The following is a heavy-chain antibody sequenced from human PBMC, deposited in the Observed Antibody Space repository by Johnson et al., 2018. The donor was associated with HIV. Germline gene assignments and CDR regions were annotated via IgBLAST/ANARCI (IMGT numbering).Heavy chain of an antibody. CDR3: AKDILHDSFDI. CDR1: GFTFSSYC. J-gene: IGHJ3*02. Sequence: QVQLVESGGGVVQPGGSLRLSCAASGFTFSSYCMHWVRQAPGKGLEWVAFIRDDGSNKYYADSVKGRFTISRDNSRNTLYLQMNSLRAEDTAVYYCAKDILHDSFDIWGQGTMVTVSS. CDR2: IRDDGSNK. V-gene: IGHV3-30*02.